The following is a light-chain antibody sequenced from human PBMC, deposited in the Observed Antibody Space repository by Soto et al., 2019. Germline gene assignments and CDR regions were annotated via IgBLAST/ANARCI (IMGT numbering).Light chain of an antibody. Sequence: DIVLTQTPLSSPVTLGQPASISCRSSQSLVYSDGNTYLSWLQQRPGQPPRLLIYQVSNRFSGVPDRFSGSGEGTDFTLKISRVEAEDVGVYYCVQFSHFPRTFGQGTKVEIK. CDR3: VQFSHFPRT. J-gene: IGKJ1*01. CDR2: QVS. V-gene: IGKV2-24*01. CDR1: QSLVYSDGNTY.